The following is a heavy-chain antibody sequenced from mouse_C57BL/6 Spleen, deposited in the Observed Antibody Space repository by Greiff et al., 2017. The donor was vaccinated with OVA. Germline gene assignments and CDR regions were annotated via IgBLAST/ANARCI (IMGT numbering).Heavy chain of an antibody. J-gene: IGHJ3*01. Sequence: VQLQQPGAELVKPGASVKLSCKASGYTFTSYWMQWVKQRPGQGLEWIGEIDPSDSYTNYNQKFKGKATLTVDTSSSTAYMQLSSLTSEDSAVYYCARNYGSSYRWFAYWGQGTLVTVSA. CDR3: ARNYGSSYRWFAY. CDR1: GYTFTSYW. V-gene: IGHV1-50*01. CDR2: IDPSDSYT. D-gene: IGHD1-1*01.